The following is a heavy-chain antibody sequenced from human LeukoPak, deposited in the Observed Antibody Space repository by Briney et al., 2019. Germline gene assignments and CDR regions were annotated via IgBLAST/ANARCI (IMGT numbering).Heavy chain of an antibody. D-gene: IGHD3-10*01. CDR3: ARLTAMVRGVISPDY. CDR1: GGSISSSSYY. CDR2: IYYSGST. Sequence: PSETLSLTCTVSGGSISSSSYYWGWIRQPPGKGLEWIGSIYYSGSTYYNPSLKSRVTISVDTSKNQFSLKLSSVTAADTAVYYCARLTAMVRGVISPDYWGKGTTVTISS. J-gene: IGHJ6*04. V-gene: IGHV4-39*01.